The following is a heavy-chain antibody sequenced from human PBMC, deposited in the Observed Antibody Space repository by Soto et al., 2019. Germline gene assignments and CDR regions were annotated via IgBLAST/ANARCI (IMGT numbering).Heavy chain of an antibody. V-gene: IGHV4-39*01. CDR1: TDSSSFTNSY. Sequence: QLQLQESGPGLVKPSETLSLTCTVSTDSSSFTNSYWGWIRQPPGKGLQWIGSSSYNGGTFYNPSLTGRVVISFDTSKEQSSLQVTSLTAADTAVYFCARHRIEVVWRGFDFWGQGSPVTVSS. D-gene: IGHD3-10*01. J-gene: IGHJ4*02. CDR2: SSYNGGT. CDR3: ARHRIEVVWRGFDF.